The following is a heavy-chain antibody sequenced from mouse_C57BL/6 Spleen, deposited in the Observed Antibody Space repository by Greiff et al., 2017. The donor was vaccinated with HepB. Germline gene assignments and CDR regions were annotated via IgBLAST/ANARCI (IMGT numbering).Heavy chain of an antibody. D-gene: IGHD2-3*01. CDR1: GFSLTSYA. V-gene: IGHV2-9-1*01. CDR3: ASLIYDGYYVTAMDY. J-gene: IGHJ4*01. CDR2: IWTGGGT. Sequence: VKLMESGPGLVAPSQSLSITCTVSGFSLTSYAISWVRQPPGKGLEWLGVIWTGGGTNYNSALKSRLSISKDNSKSQVFLKMNSLQTDDTARYYCASLIYDGYYVTAMDYWGQGTSVTVSS.